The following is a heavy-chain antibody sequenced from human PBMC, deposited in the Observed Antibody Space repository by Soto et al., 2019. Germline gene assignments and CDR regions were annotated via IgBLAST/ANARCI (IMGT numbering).Heavy chain of an antibody. Sequence: SETLSLTCTVSGGSISSGDYYWSWIRQPPGKGLEWIGYIYYSGSTYYKPSLKSRVTISVDTSKNQFPLKLSSVTAADTAVYYCARDAGWLQDGMDVWGQGTTVTVSS. CDR2: IYYSGST. D-gene: IGHD5-12*01. CDR3: ARDAGWLQDGMDV. CDR1: GGSISSGDYY. J-gene: IGHJ6*02. V-gene: IGHV4-30-4*01.